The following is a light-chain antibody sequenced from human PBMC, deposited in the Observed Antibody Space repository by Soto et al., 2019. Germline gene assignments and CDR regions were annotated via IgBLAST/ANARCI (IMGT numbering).Light chain of an antibody. CDR1: QSMSTNY. CDR3: HQYDSSPLT. CDR2: GAS. J-gene: IGKJ4*01. Sequence: EIVLAQSPDTLSLSPGERATLSCRTSQSMSTNYLAWYQQKSGQPHRLLIYGASIRATGIPDRFSGSGSGTVFTLTISRLEPEDFAVYYCHQYDSSPLTFGGGAKVEIK. V-gene: IGKV3-20*01.